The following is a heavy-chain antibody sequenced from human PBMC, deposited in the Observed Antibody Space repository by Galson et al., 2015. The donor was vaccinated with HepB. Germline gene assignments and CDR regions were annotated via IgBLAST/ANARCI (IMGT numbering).Heavy chain of an antibody. CDR1: GFPYSTSN. CDR2: IDSTSRAI. D-gene: IGHD2-21*01. Sequence: SLRLSCAASGFPYSTSNMVWFRQAAGKGLEWLSYIDSTSRAIYYADSVKGRFTVSRDNGQNSLSLQMNSLSVGDTAVYYCARDVPILGGAFDIWGQGTIVSVSA. CDR3: ARDVPILGGAFDI. V-gene: IGHV3-48*01. J-gene: IGHJ3*02.